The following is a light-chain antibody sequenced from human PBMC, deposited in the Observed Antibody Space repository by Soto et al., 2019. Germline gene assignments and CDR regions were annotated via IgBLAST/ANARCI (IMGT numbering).Light chain of an antibody. V-gene: IGKV3-11*01. Sequence: EIVLTQSPATLCLSPGERATLSCRASQSVSRNLACYQHKPGQAPRLLIYDASNRATGIPARFSGSGSVTDFTLTISSLEPEDFAVYYCQQRSNWATFGPGTKVDIK. CDR3: QQRSNWAT. CDR2: DAS. J-gene: IGKJ3*01. CDR1: QSVSRN.